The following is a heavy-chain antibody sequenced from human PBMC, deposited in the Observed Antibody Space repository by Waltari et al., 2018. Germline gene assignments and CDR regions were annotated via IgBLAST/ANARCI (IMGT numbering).Heavy chain of an antibody. Sequence: EVQLVESGGGLVQPGGSLRLSCAASGFTFSSYSMNWVRQAPGKGLEWVSYISSSSRTIYYADSVKCRFTISRDNAKNSLYLQMNSLRAEDTAVYYCAREGLARIRDAFDIWGQGTMVTVSS. CDR3: AREGLARIRDAFDI. CDR2: ISSSSRTI. V-gene: IGHV3-48*04. CDR1: GFTFSSYS. D-gene: IGHD2-15*01. J-gene: IGHJ3*02.